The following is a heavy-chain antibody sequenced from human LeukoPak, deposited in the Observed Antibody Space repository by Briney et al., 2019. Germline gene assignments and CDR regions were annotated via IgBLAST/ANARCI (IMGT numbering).Heavy chain of an antibody. J-gene: IGHJ4*02. CDR1: GFAFRSYG. D-gene: IGHD7-27*01. V-gene: IGHV3-23*01. CDR2: ISGNGVGT. CDR3: AKDLAWGLDY. Sequence: GGSLRLSCTASGFAFRSYGMSWVRQAPGKGLEWVSAISGNGVGTYYADSVKGRFTISRDNSKNTLYLQMNNLRAEDTAVYYCAKDLAWGLDYWGQGTPVTVSS.